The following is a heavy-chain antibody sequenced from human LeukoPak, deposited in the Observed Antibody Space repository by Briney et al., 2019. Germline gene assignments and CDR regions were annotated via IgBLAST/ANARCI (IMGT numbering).Heavy chain of an antibody. CDR3: ASSSGWYLSSDY. Sequence: GRSLRLSCAASGFTFRTYGMHWVRQAPGKGLEWVAVIWYDGSDKYHADSVMGRFTISRDNSKNMLYLQMNSLRAEDTAVYYCASSSGWYLSSDYWGQGTLVTVSS. CDR1: GFTFRTYG. V-gene: IGHV3-33*01. D-gene: IGHD6-19*01. J-gene: IGHJ4*02. CDR2: IWYDGSDK.